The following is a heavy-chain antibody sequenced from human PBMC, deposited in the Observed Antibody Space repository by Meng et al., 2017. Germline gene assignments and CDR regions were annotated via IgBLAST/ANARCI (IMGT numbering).Heavy chain of an antibody. CDR1: VGTTSSFA. J-gene: IGHJ4*02. V-gene: IGHV1-69*01. CDR3: ARRLSSSWGPYFDY. D-gene: IGHD6-13*01. CDR2: IIPIFGTA. Sequence: ELKKSGSSVKVACKASVGTTSSFASDGVRQAPWQGLEWMGGIIPIFGTANYAQKFQGRVTITADESTSTAYMELSSLRSEDTAVYYCARRLSSSWGPYFDYWGQGTLVTVSS.